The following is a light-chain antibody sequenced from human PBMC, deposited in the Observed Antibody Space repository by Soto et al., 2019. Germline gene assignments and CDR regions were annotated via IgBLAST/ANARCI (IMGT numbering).Light chain of an antibody. V-gene: IGLV2-14*01. Sequence: QSALTQPASVSGSPGQSITISCTGTSSDVGGYNFVSWYQQHPDKAPRLMIFEVNNRPSGVSDRFSGSKSGNTASLTISGLQAEDEADYYCSSYTFSSTLVVFGGGTKLTVL. CDR2: EVN. CDR1: SSDVGGYNF. CDR3: SSYTFSSTLVV. J-gene: IGLJ3*02.